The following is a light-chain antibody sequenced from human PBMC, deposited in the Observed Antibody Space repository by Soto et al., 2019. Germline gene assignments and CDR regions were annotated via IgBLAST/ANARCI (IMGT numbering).Light chain of an antibody. CDR1: SSNVGSYNL. Sequence: QSVLTQPASVSGSPGQSITISCTRISSNVGSYNLVSWYQHPPGKAPKLIIYEGSERPSGVSNRFSGAQSGHTASLTISGLQAEDEDDYYCSSYAGAVVFGGGTKLTVL. V-gene: IGLV2-23*01. CDR2: EGS. J-gene: IGLJ2*01. CDR3: SSYAGAVV.